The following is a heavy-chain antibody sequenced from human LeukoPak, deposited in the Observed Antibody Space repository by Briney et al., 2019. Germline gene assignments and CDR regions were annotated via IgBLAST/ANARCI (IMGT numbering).Heavy chain of an antibody. D-gene: IGHD4-17*01. Sequence: ASVKVSCKASGYTFTSYAMNWARQAPGQGLEWMGWINTNTGNPTYAQGFTGRFVFSLDTSVSTAYLQISSLKAEDTAVYYCARDLCDYGDRVTDYWGQGTLVTVSS. J-gene: IGHJ4*02. V-gene: IGHV7-4-1*02. CDR2: INTNTGNP. CDR3: ARDLCDYGDRVTDY. CDR1: GYTFTSYA.